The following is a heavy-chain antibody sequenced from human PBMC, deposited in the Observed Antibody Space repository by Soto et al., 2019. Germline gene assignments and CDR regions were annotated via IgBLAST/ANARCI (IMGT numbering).Heavy chain of an antibody. D-gene: IGHD4-17*01. V-gene: IGHV4-31*03. J-gene: IGHJ5*02. CDR3: ARDRYGDGNWFDP. Sequence: SETLSLTCTVSGGSISSGGYYWSWIRQHPGKGLEWIGYIYYSGSTYYNPSLKSRVTISVDTSKNQFSLKLSSVTAADTAVYYCARDRYGDGNWFDPWGQGTLVTVSS. CDR2: IYYSGST. CDR1: GGSISSGGYY.